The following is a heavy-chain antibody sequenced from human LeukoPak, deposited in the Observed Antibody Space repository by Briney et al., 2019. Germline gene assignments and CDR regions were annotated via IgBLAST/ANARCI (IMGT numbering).Heavy chain of an antibody. V-gene: IGHV3-48*03. D-gene: IGHD4-11*01. CDR1: GFTFSSCE. CDR3: ARSYTMDV. J-gene: IGHJ6*02. CDR2: ISSSGSTI. Sequence: GGSLRLSCAASGFTFSSCEMIWVRQAPGRGLECISYISSSGSTIYYADSVKGRFTISRDNAKNTVYLQMNSLRAEDTAVYYCARSYTMDVWGQGTTVTVSS.